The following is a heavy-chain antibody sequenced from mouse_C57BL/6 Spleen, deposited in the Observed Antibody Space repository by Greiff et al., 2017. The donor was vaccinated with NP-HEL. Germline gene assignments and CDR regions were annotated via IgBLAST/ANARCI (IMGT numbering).Heavy chain of an antibody. V-gene: IGHV1-72*01. CDR1: GYTFTSYW. J-gene: IGHJ4*01. Sequence: VKLMQPGTELVKPGASVKLSCKASGYTFTSYWMHWVKQRPGRGLEWIGRIDPNSGGTKYNEKFKSKATLTVDKPSSTAYMQLSSLTSEDSAVYYCARDMVKGDYAMDYWGQGTSVTVSS. CDR3: ARDMVKGDYAMDY. D-gene: IGHD2-2*01. CDR2: IDPNSGGT.